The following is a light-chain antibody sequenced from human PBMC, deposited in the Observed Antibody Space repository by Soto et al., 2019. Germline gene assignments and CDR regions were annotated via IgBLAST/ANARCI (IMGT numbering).Light chain of an antibody. Sequence: EIVLTQSPGTLSLSPGERATLSCRASQIVSSTYLAWFQQKPGQAPRLLIYGASTRATGIPDRFSGSGSETDFTLTISGLEPEDFALYYCQQYGVTPPNTFGGGTKVDIK. CDR2: GAS. J-gene: IGKJ4*01. CDR1: QIVSSTY. V-gene: IGKV3-20*01. CDR3: QQYGVTPPNT.